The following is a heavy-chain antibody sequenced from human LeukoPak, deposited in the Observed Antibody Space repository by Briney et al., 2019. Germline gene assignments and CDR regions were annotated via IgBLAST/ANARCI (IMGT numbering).Heavy chain of an antibody. CDR1: GGSFSGYY. D-gene: IGHD6-6*01. V-gene: IGHV4-34*01. Sequence: PSETLSLTCAVYGGSFSGYYWSWIRQPPGKGLEWIGEINHSGSTNYNPSLKSRVTISVDTYKNQFSLKLSSVTAADTAVYYCARGPSIAALYFDYWGQGTLVTVSS. CDR2: INHSGST. J-gene: IGHJ4*02. CDR3: ARGPSIAALYFDY.